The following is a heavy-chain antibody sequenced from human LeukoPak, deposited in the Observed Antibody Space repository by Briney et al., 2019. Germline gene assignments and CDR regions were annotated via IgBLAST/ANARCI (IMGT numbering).Heavy chain of an antibody. V-gene: IGHV3-7*01. CDR1: GFTFSSYW. J-gene: IGHJ4*02. D-gene: IGHD6-13*01. Sequence: GGSLRLSCAASGFTFSSYWMSWVRQAPGEGLEWVANIKQDGREKYYVASVKGRFTISRDNAKNSLYLQMSSMRAEDTAVYYCARSLYPSGSFFDYWGQGTLVTVSS. CDR3: ARSLYPSGSFFDY. CDR2: IKQDGREK.